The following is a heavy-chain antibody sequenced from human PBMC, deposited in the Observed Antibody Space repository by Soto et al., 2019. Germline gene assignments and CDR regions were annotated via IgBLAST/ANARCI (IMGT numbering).Heavy chain of an antibody. J-gene: IGHJ5*02. D-gene: IGHD2-2*01. Sequence: SETLSLTCAVYGGSFSGYYWSWIRQPPGKGLEWIGEINHSGSTNYNPSLKSRVTISVDTSKNQFSLKLGSVTAADTAVYYCARSPVPAAMSHNWFDPWGQGTLVTVSS. V-gene: IGHV4-34*01. CDR1: GGSFSGYY. CDR2: INHSGST. CDR3: ARSPVPAAMSHNWFDP.